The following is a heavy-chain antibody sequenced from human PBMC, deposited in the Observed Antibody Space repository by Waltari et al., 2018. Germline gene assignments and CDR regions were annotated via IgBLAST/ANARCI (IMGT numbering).Heavy chain of an antibody. CDR2: INPSGGST. CDR1: GYTFTSSY. V-gene: IGHV1-46*01. D-gene: IGHD6-6*01. CDR3: ARASIAAQYGP. J-gene: IGHJ5*02. Sequence: QVQLVQSGAEVKKPGASVKVSCKASGYTFTSSYMHWGRQAPGQGLEWMGIINPSGGSTSYAQKFQGRVTMTRDTSTSTVYMELSSLRSEDTAVYYCARASIAAQYGPWGQGTLVTVSS.